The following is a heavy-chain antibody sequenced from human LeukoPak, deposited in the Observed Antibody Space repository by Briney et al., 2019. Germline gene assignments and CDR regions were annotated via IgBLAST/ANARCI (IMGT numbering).Heavy chain of an antibody. J-gene: IGHJ6*03. V-gene: IGHV4-59*01. CDR3: ARGRIAVAGGYYYMDV. Sequence: SETLSLTCTVSGGSISSYYWSWIRQPPGKGLEWIGYIYYSGSTNYNPSLKSRVTISVDTSKNQFSLKLSSVTAADTAVYYCARGRIAVAGGYYYMDVWGKGTTVTVSS. CDR2: IYYSGST. D-gene: IGHD6-19*01. CDR1: GGSISSYY.